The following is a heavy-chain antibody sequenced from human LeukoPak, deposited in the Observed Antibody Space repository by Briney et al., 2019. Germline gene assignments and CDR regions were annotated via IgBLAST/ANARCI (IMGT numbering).Heavy chain of an antibody. V-gene: IGHV3-74*01. CDR3: ARDPTGYSSSLTGFDY. Sequence: GGSLRLSCAASRFTLSSYWMHWVRQAPGKGLVWVSRINVGGSSTNYADSVKGRFTISRDNAKNTLYLQMNSLRAEDTAVYYCARDPTGYSSSLTGFDYWGQGTLVTVSS. D-gene: IGHD6-13*01. CDR1: RFTLSSYW. J-gene: IGHJ4*02. CDR2: INVGGSST.